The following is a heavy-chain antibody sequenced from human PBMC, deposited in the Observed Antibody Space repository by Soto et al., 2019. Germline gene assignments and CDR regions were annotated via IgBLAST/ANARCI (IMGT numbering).Heavy chain of an antibody. CDR2: MYNSGSA. CDR3: ARHGAIYSNSWYDFDY. Sequence: EPLSLTCTVSGGSLSSYYCCWIRQPPGKGLEWVGYMYNSGSANYNPSLKSRVTISVDMSQNQFSLKLTSVTAADTAVYYCARHGAIYSNSWYDFDYWGQGTLVTVSS. J-gene: IGHJ4*02. CDR1: GGSLSSYY. V-gene: IGHV4-59*08. D-gene: IGHD5-18*01.